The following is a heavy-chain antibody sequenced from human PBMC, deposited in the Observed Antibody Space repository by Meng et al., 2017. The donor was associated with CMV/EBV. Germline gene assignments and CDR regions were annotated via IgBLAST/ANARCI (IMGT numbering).Heavy chain of an antibody. V-gene: IGHV3-23*03. Sequence: RGSLRLSCAASGFTFSSYAMTWVRQAPGKRLEWVSVIYSDGINTYYADSVKGRFTIYRDDSKNMLYLQMNSLRVEDTAVYYCAKDRHYGDSQYFYGLGVWGQGTTVTVSS. J-gene: IGHJ6*02. CDR2: IYSDGINT. CDR1: GFTFSSYA. D-gene: IGHD4-17*01. CDR3: AKDRHYGDSQYFYGLGV.